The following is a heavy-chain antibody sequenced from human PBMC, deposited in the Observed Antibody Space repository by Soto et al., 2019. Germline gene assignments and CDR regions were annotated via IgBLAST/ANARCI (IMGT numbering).Heavy chain of an antibody. D-gene: IGHD7-27*01. V-gene: IGHV3-66*01. J-gene: IGHJ4*02. CDR1: GFPIRNNY. CDR3: ARAANKTDYFDS. Sequence: PGGSLRLSCAASGFPIRNNYMSWVRLPPGKGLEWVSVIYSGGTTMHADSVRGRFTISRDTSKNILYLDMNSLRVEDTATSFCARAANKTDYFDSWGRGTMVTVS. CDR2: IYSGGTT.